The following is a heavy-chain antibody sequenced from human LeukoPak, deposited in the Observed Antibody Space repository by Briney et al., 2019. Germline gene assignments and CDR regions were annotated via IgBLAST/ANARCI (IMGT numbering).Heavy chain of an antibody. V-gene: IGHV3-23*01. CDR3: AKDRPGVAVAANFDY. J-gene: IGHJ4*02. CDR2: ISGSGGST. D-gene: IGHD6-19*01. Sequence: GGSLRLSCAASGFTFDDYAMHWVRQAPGKGLEWVSAISGSGGSTYYADSVKGRFTISRDNSKSTLYLQMNSLRAEDTAVYYCAKDRPGVAVAANFDYWGQGTLVTVSS. CDR1: GFTFDDYA.